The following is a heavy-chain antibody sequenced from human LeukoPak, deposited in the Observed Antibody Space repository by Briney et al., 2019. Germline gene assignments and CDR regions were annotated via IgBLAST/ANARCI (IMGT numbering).Heavy chain of an antibody. CDR1: GFTFSSYE. CDR2: ISSSASTK. J-gene: IGHJ4*02. Sequence: GGSLRLSCAASGFTFSSYEMKWVRQAPGKGLEWVSYISSSASTKYYADSVKGRFTISRDNAKNSLYLQMNSLRAEDTAVYYCARGAMASPFDYWGQGTLVIVSS. CDR3: ARGAMASPFDY. V-gene: IGHV3-48*03. D-gene: IGHD5-18*01.